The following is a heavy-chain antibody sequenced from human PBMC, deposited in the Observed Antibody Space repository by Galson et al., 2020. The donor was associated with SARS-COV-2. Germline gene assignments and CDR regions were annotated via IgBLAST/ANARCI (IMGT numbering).Heavy chain of an antibody. V-gene: IGHV4-34*01. J-gene: IGHJ5*02. D-gene: IGHD3-22*01. CDR2: INHSGST. Sequence: SETLSLTCAVYGGSFSGYYWSWIRQPPGKGLEWIGEINHSGSTNYNPSLKSRVTISVDTSKNQFSLKLSSVTAADTAVYYCARGRNWDDSSGYHNWFDPWGQGTLVTVSS. CDR1: GGSFSGYY. CDR3: ARGRNWDDSSGYHNWFDP.